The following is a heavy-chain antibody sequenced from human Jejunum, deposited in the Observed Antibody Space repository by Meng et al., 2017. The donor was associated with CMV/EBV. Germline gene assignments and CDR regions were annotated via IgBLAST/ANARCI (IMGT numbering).Heavy chain of an antibody. V-gene: IGHV1-69*04. D-gene: IGHD5-24*01. CDR2: IIPVLGVA. CDR1: GVTFTNYG. CDR3: AYVGAFTYGYEY. J-gene: IGHJ4*02. Sequence: CKTSGVTFTNYGITWVRQVPGQGLEWMGRIIPVLGVAHYAQKFQGRATITADKSTGTGYMELRSLRSGDTAVYFCAYVGAFTYGYEYWGQGSLVTVSS.